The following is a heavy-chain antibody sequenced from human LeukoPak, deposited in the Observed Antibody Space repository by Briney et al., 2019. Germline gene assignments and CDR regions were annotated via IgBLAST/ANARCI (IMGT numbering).Heavy chain of an antibody. CDR3: ASDGYSGLGDY. J-gene: IGHJ4*02. CDR2: IWNDGSNK. CDR1: GYTFTGYY. D-gene: IGHD3-16*01. Sequence: SCKASGYTFTGYYMHWVRQAPGKGLEWVAIIWNDGSNKYYADFVKGRFTISRDNSKNTLDLQMNSLRDEDTAVYYCASDGYSGLGDYWGQGTLVTVSS. V-gene: IGHV3-33*01.